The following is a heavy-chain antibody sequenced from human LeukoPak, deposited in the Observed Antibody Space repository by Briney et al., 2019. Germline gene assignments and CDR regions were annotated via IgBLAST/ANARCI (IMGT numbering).Heavy chain of an antibody. V-gene: IGHV1-46*01. J-gene: IGHJ4*02. D-gene: IGHD7-27*01. CDR2: INPSGGST. CDR3: ARDPEANWAFFDH. CDR1: GYTFTSYY. Sequence: ASVKVSCKASGYTFTSYYIHWVRQAPGQGLEWMGVINPSGGSTTYAQNFKDRVTMTRDTFTSTVYMEVSSLRSADTALYYCARDPEANWAFFDHWGQGTLVTVSA.